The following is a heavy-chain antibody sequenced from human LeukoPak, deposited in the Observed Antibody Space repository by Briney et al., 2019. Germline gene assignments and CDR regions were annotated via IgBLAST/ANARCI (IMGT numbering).Heavy chain of an antibody. J-gene: IGHJ4*02. CDR1: GYTLTELS. CDR2: FDPEVGET. Sequence: ASVKVSCKVSGYTLTELSMHWVRQAPGKGLEWMGGFDPEVGETIYAQKFQGRVTMTEDTSTDTAYMELSSLRSEDTAVYDCATEGHHSSSWYFDYWGQGTLVTVSS. CDR3: ATEGHHSSSWYFDY. D-gene: IGHD6-13*01. V-gene: IGHV1-24*01.